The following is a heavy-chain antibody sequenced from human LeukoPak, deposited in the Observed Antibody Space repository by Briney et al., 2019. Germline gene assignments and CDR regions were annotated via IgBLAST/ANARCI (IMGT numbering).Heavy chain of an antibody. Sequence: PGGSLRLSCAASGFTFSSYAMSWVRQAPGKGLEWVSGISASGGSTYYADSLKGRFTISRDNSKNTLYLQMNSLRAEDTAVYYCAKYSSGWCFEYWGQGTLVTVSS. D-gene: IGHD6-19*01. J-gene: IGHJ4*02. CDR3: AKYSSGWCFEY. CDR1: GFTFSSYA. V-gene: IGHV3-23*01. CDR2: ISASGGST.